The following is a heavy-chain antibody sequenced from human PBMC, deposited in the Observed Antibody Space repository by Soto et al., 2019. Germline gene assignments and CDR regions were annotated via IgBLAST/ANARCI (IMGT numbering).Heavy chain of an antibody. CDR1: GFSFNTYG. V-gene: IGHV3-30*18. D-gene: IGHD5-18*01. Sequence: QVQLVESGGAVVQPGKSLRLSCAASGFSFNTYGMYWVRQAPGKGLEWVAAISYDGSNQYHADSVKGRFTISRDNSKSTLDLQMNSLRVEDTAVYYCAKDIVKYTYGACDYWGQGALVTVSS. CDR3: AKDIVKYTYGACDY. CDR2: ISYDGSNQ. J-gene: IGHJ4*02.